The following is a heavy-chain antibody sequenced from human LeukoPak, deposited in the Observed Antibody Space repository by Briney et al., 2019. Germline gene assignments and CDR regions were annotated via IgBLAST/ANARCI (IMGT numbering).Heavy chain of an antibody. D-gene: IGHD2-2*01. V-gene: IGHV3-21*01. J-gene: IGHJ4*02. CDR2: ISSGSSNI. CDR1: GFTFSSYS. CDR3: ARDWYHAIDY. Sequence: PGGSLRLSCAASGFTFSSYSMNWVRQAPGKGLEWVSSISSGSSNIDYADSVKGRFTISRDNAKNSLYLQMNSLRAEDTAVYYCARDWYHAIDYWGQGALVTVSS.